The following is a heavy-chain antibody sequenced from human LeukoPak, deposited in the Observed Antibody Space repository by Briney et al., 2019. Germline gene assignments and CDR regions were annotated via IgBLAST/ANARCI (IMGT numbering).Heavy chain of an antibody. CDR3: ARVTYPAGLDY. J-gene: IGHJ4*02. CDR2: IYSGGST. V-gene: IGHV3-66*01. Sequence: GGSLSLSCAASGFTVSSNYMSWVRQAPGKGLEWVSDIYSGGSTYYADSVKGRFTISRDNSKNTLYLQMNSLRAEDTAVYYCARVTYPAGLDYWGQGTLVTVSS. D-gene: IGHD2-2*01. CDR1: GFTVSSNY.